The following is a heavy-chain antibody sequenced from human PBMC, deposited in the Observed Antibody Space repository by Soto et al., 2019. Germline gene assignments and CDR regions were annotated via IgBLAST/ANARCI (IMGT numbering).Heavy chain of an antibody. V-gene: IGHV3-64*01. CDR3: ARQSYSSYYFDY. D-gene: IGHD6-13*01. CDR1: GFTFSSYA. Sequence: GGSLRLSCAASGFTFSSYAMHWVRQAPGKGLEYVSAISSNGGSTYYANSVKGRFTISRDNSKNTLYLQMGSLRAEDMAVYYCARQSYSSYYFDYWGQGTLVTVSS. J-gene: IGHJ4*02. CDR2: ISSNGGST.